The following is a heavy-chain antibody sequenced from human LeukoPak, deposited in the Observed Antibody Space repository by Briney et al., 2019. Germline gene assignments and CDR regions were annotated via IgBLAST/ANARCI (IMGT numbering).Heavy chain of an antibody. CDR1: GGAFSSYA. CDR3: ARAEYYDIMTGYYID. Sequence: GSSVKVSFKASGGAFSSYAICWVREAPGQGLEWMGGIVPIFGTANYAQKCQGRVTITTDEATNTAYMELSSLRSEDTAVYYCARAEYYDIMTGYYIDWGQGTLVTVSS. D-gene: IGHD3-9*01. J-gene: IGHJ4*02. CDR2: IVPIFGTA. V-gene: IGHV1-69*05.